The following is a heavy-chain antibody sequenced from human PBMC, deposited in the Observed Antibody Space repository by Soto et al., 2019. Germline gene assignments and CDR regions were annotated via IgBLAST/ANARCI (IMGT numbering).Heavy chain of an antibody. V-gene: IGHV1-2*02. CDR2: INSNTGGT. D-gene: IGHD1-20*01. CDR1: GYTFKDYF. CDR3: GRESVVTGIHRIDY. J-gene: IGHJ4*02. Sequence: ASVKVSCKASGYTFKDYFLHWVRQAPGQGLEWMGWINSNTGGTNYAQKFQGRVTMTRDTPISTAYMELSRLTSDDTAVYHCGRESVVTGIHRIDYWGQVTLVTVSS.